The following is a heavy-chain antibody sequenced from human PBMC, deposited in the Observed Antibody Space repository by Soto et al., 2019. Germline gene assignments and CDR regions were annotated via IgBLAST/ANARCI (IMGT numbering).Heavy chain of an antibody. CDR2: ISGSGGNT. CDR1: GFTFSSYA. V-gene: IGHV3-23*01. D-gene: IGHD3-22*01. Sequence: EVQLLESGGGLVQPGGPLRLSCAASGFTFSSYAMSWVRQAPGKGLEWVSAISGSGGNTYYADSVKGRFSISRDNSKNTRYLKWNGLGAEDRAVYYVATFRFFPITSGFAEEGGYWGQGTRVTVS. CDR3: ATFRFFPITSGFAEEGGY. J-gene: IGHJ4*02.